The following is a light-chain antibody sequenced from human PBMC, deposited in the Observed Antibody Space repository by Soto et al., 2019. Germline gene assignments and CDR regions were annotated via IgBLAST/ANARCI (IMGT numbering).Light chain of an antibody. CDR3: MSNAGGNMFV. V-gene: IGLV2-8*01. CDR2: QVT. J-gene: IGLJ1*01. CDR1: INDVGGYNY. Sequence: SALTQPPSASGSPGQSVTISCAGTINDVGGYNYVSWYQQHPGKVPQLMIYQVTKRPSGVPDRFSASKSDTTASLTISGLQAEDEGDYYCMSNAGGNMFVFGTGTNVNV.